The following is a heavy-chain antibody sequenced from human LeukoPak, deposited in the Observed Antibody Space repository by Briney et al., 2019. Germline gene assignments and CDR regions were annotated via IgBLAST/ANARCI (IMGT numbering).Heavy chain of an antibody. CDR2: IYLGDSDT. Sequence: GESLQISGEGSGDSFTTYWIGWVRQLPGKGLEWMGIIYLGDSDTRYSPSFQGQVTISADKSINTAYLQWSSLKASDTAMYYCVRHRNWNYDYWGQGTLVTVSS. CDR1: GDSFTTYW. J-gene: IGHJ4*02. V-gene: IGHV5-51*01. CDR3: VRHRNWNYDY. D-gene: IGHD1-1*01.